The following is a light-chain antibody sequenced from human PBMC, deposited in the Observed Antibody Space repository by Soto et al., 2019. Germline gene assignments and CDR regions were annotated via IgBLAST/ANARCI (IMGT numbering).Light chain of an antibody. CDR1: HAIRKF. V-gene: IGKV1-16*02. CDR2: AAS. CDR3: QQYNTDPFT. J-gene: IGKJ5*01. Sequence: DIQMTQSPSSLSASVGDRVTLSCRASHAIRKFLAWFQQKPGKAPKSLIYAASRLHSWVPLKCSGQGSGTEFTLTINNLQPEDFATYYCQQYNTDPFTFGQGTRLEIK.